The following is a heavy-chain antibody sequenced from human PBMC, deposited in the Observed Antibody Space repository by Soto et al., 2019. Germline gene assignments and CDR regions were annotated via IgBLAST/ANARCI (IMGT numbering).Heavy chain of an antibody. Sequence: QVQLVESGGGVVQPGRSLRLSCAASGFTFSSYAMHWVRQAPGKGLEWVAVISYDGSNKYYADSVKGRFTISRDNSKNTLYLHMNSLRAEDTDVYYCASGYYCDSSGYPTDDAFDIWGQGTMVTVSS. V-gene: IGHV3-30-3*01. CDR1: GFTFSSYA. J-gene: IGHJ3*02. D-gene: IGHD3-22*01. CDR3: ASGYYCDSSGYPTDDAFDI. CDR2: ISYDGSNK.